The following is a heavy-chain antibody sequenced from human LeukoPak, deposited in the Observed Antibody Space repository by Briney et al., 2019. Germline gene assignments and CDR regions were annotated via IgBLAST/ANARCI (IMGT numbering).Heavy chain of an antibody. CDR1: GFSVSTNY. Sequence: GGSLRLSCAASGFSVSTNYMSWVRQAPGKGLEWVSVIYSASSTYYADSVKGRFTISRDNSKNTLYLQMNSLRAEDTAVYYCARRAGAYSQPYDYWGQGTLVTVSS. CDR2: IYSASST. V-gene: IGHV3-53*01. D-gene: IGHD4/OR15-4a*01. J-gene: IGHJ4*02. CDR3: ARRAGAYSQPYDY.